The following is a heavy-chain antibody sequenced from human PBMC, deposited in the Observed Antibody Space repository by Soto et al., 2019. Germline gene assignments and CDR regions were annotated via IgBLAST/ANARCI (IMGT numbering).Heavy chain of an antibody. CDR2: NYYSGST. CDR1: GGSISSYY. D-gene: IGHD4-17*01. CDR3: ARRYGYYFDY. Sequence: PSETLSLTCTVSGGSISSYYWSWIRQPPGKGLEWIGYNYYSGSTNYNPSLKSRVTISVDTSKNQLSLKLSSVTAADTAVYYCARRYGYYFDYWGQGTLVTVSS. V-gene: IGHV4-59*08. J-gene: IGHJ4*02.